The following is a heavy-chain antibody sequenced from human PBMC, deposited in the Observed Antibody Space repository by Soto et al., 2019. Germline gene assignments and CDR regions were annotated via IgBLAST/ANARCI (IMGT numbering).Heavy chain of an antibody. J-gene: IGHJ6*02. CDR2: ISSSSSTI. V-gene: IGHV3-48*02. CDR1: GFTFSSYS. Sequence: PGGSLRLSCAASGFTFSSYSMNWVRQAPGKGLEWVSYISSSSSTIYYADSVKGRFTISRDNAKNSLYLQMNSLRDEDTAVYYYARGGSSPFYYYYGMDVWGQGTTVTVSS. CDR3: ARGGSSPFYYYYGMDV. D-gene: IGHD6-13*01.